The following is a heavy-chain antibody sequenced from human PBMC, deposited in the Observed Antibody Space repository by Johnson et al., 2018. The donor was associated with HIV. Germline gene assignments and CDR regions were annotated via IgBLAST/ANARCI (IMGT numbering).Heavy chain of an antibody. J-gene: IGHJ3*02. D-gene: IGHD2-8*02. CDR3: ARGGTAYWDRVSAFDI. CDR2: ISSSATTI. Sequence: EWVSYISSSATTIHYADSVKGRITISRDNAKNSLSLHMNSLRAEDTAVYYCARGGTAYWDRVSAFDIWGQGTMVTVSS. V-gene: IGHV3-11*04.